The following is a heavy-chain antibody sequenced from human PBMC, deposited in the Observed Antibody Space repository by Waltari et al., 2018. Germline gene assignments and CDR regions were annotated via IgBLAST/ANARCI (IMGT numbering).Heavy chain of an antibody. CDR3: ARETFKLAAAPDY. V-gene: IGHV3-21*01. CDR2: ISSSSSYI. D-gene: IGHD6-13*01. J-gene: IGHJ4*02. CDR1: GFTFSSYS. Sequence: EVQLVESGGGLVKPGGSLSLSCAASGFTFSSYSMTWVRQAPGKGLEWVSSISSSSSYIYYADSVKGRFTISRDNAKNSLYLQMNSLRAEDTAVYYCARETFKLAAAPDYWGQGTLVTVSS.